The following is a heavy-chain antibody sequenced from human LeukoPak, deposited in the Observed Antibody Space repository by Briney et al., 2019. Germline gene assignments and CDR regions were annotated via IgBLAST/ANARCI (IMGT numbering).Heavy chain of an antibody. V-gene: IGHV3-48*01. CDR2: ISSSSNAI. CDR1: GLAFTTFA. Sequence: GGSLRLSCAASGLAFTTFAMNWVRQTPGKGLEWLSFISSSSNAIYYGDSVRGRFTISRDNAKNSLYLQMNSLRAEDTAIYFCARGRDHAFDIWGQGTRVTVSS. J-gene: IGHJ3*02. CDR3: ARGRDHAFDI.